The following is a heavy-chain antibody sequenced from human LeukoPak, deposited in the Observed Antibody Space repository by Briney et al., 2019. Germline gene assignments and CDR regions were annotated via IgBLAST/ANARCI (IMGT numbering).Heavy chain of an antibody. Sequence: GGSLRLSCVASGFTIINKYMSWVRQAPGKGLEWVSSISSSSSYIYYADSVKGRFTISRDNAKNSLYLQMNSLRAEDTAVYYCARDQVQLWSKQETIDYWGQGTLVTVSS. J-gene: IGHJ4*02. CDR3: ARDQVQLWSKQETIDY. CDR1: GFTIINKY. D-gene: IGHD5-18*01. V-gene: IGHV3-21*01. CDR2: ISSSSSYI.